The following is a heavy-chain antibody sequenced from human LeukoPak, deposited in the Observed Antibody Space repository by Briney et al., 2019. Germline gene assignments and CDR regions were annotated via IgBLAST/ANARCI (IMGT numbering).Heavy chain of an antibody. J-gene: IGHJ3*02. CDR3: ARAFLDTAMANDAFDI. CDR1: GFTFSSYS. CDR2: ISSSSSYI. D-gene: IGHD5-18*01. Sequence: KSGGSLGLSCAASGFTFSSYSMNWVRQAPGKGLEWVSSISSSSSYIYYADSVKGRFTISRDNAKNSLYLQMNSLRAEDTAVYYCARAFLDTAMANDAFDIWGQGTMVTVSS. V-gene: IGHV3-21*01.